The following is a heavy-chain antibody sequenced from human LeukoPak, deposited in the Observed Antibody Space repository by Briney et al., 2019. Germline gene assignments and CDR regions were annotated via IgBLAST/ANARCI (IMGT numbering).Heavy chain of an antibody. CDR3: ARDLGYYGSGSYYDRGLDY. D-gene: IGHD3-10*01. V-gene: IGHV1-2*04. Sequence: ASVKVSCKASGYTFTGYYMHWVRQAPGQGLEWMGWINPNSGGTNYAQKFQGWVTMTRDTSISTAYMELSRLRSDDTAVYYCARDLGYYGSGSYYDRGLDYWGQGTLVTVSS. J-gene: IGHJ4*02. CDR2: INPNSGGT. CDR1: GYTFTGYY.